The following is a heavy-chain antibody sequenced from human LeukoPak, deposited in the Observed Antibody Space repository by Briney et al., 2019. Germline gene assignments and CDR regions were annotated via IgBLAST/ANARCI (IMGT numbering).Heavy chain of an antibody. CDR1: GFTFSSYS. Sequence: PGGSLRLSCAASGFTFSSYSMNWVRQAPGKGLEWVSSISSSSSYIYYADSVEGRFTISRDNTKNSLYLQMNSLRAEDTAVYYCARSIVVVPAAMYQKYNWFDPWGQGTLVTVSS. J-gene: IGHJ5*02. CDR2: ISSSSSYI. CDR3: ARSIVVVPAAMYQKYNWFDP. V-gene: IGHV3-21*01. D-gene: IGHD2-2*01.